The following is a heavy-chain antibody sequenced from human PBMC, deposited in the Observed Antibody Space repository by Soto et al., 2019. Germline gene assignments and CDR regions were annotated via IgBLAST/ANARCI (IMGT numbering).Heavy chain of an antibody. CDR3: ARDRGWWLVPYYFDY. CDR1: GFTFSSYE. J-gene: IGHJ4*02. CDR2: ISSSGSTI. D-gene: IGHD6-19*01. V-gene: IGHV3-48*03. Sequence: EVQLVESGGGLVQPGGSLRLSCAASGFTFSSYEMNWVRQAPGKGLEWVSYISSSGSTIYYADSVKGRFTISRDNAKNSLYLQMNSLRAEDTAVYYCARDRGWWLVPYYFDYWGQGTLVTVSS.